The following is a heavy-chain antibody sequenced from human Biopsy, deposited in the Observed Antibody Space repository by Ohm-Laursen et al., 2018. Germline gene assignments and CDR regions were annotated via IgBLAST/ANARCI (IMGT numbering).Heavy chain of an antibody. J-gene: IGHJ4*02. D-gene: IGHD3-10*01. Sequence: GSLRLSCTASGFTFSASAVHWVRQASGKGLEWVGRIRSKAKSYATAYAASVTGRFTISRDDSKNTTYLQMNSQKTEDTAVYYCTREGAGFDNWGQGTLVTVSS. V-gene: IGHV3-73*01. CDR3: TREGAGFDN. CDR1: GFTFSASA. CDR2: IRSKAKSYAT.